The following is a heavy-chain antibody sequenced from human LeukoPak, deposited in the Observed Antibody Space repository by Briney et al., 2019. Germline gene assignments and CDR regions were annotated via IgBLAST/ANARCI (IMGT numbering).Heavy chain of an antibody. D-gene: IGHD1-26*01. V-gene: IGHV3-23*01. Sequence: GGSLRLSCAASGFTFSSYEMNWVRQAPGKGLEWVSAISGSGGSTYNADSVKGRFTISRDNSKNTLYLQMNSLRAEDTAVYYCAEGRGYSGSSNFDYWGQGTLVTVSS. CDR2: ISGSGGST. CDR3: AEGRGYSGSSNFDY. CDR1: GFTFSSYE. J-gene: IGHJ4*02.